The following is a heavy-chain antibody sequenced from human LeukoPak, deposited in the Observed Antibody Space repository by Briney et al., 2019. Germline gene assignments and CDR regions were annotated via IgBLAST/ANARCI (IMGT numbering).Heavy chain of an antibody. V-gene: IGHV4-39*07. CDR3: ARVREAETNPCPDH. CDR2: IYYSGST. J-gene: IGHJ4*02. Sequence: SETLSLTCTVSGGSISSSSYYWGWIRQPPGKGLEWIGSIYYSGSTYYNPSLKSRVTISVDTSKNQFSLKLSSVTAADTAVYYCARVREAETNPCPDHWGQGTLVTVSS. D-gene: IGHD1-14*01. CDR1: GGSISSSSYY.